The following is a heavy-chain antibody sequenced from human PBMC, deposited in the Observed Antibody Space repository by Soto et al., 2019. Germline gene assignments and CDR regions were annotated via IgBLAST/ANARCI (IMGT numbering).Heavy chain of an antibody. Sequence: ASVKVSCKASGYTFTSQNMHWVRQAPGQGLEWMGVINPSIGTTTYAQKFQGRVTMTSDTSTSSVYMEVSSLRSEDTAVYYCTVGNWFDPWGQGTLVTVSS. D-gene: IGHD1-26*01. V-gene: IGHV1-46*01. CDR1: GYTFTSQN. J-gene: IGHJ5*02. CDR3: TVGNWFDP. CDR2: INPSIGTT.